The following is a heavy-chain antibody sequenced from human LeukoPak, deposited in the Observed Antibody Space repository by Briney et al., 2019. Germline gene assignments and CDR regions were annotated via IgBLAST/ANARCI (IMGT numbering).Heavy chain of an antibody. CDR1: GYTFTGYY. Sequence: GASVKVSCKASGYTFTGYYMHWVRQAPEQGLEWMGWINPNSGGTNYAQKFQGRVTMTRDTSISTAYMELSRLRSDDTAVYYCARDRTGKYYYGSGSPPPTFDYWGQGTLVTVSS. D-gene: IGHD3-10*01. CDR3: ARDRTGKYYYGSGSPPPTFDY. CDR2: INPNSGGT. J-gene: IGHJ4*02. V-gene: IGHV1-2*02.